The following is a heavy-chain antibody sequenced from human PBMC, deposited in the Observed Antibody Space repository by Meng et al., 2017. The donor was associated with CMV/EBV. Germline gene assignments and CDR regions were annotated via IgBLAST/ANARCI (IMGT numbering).Heavy chain of an antibody. V-gene: IGHV3-30*04. CDR1: GFTFSSYA. Sequence: GESLKISCAASGFTFSSYAMHWVRQAPGKGLEWVAVISYDGSNKYYADSVKGRFTISRDNSKNTLYPQMNSLRAEDTAVYYCAGSQYEYFQHWGQGTLVTVSS. CDR2: ISYDGSNK. CDR3: AGSQYEYFQH. J-gene: IGHJ1*01.